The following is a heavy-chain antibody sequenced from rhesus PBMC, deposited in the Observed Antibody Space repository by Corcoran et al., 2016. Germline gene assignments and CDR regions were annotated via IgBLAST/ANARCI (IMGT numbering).Heavy chain of an antibody. CDR1: DGSISSHS. CDR3: ARGGGTNFDY. D-gene: IGHD5-24*01. V-gene: IGHV4-173*01. Sequence: QLQLQESGPGLVKPSETLSLTCAVSDGSISSHSWSWIRQPPGKGLEWIGRVSGSGVSTDYNPSLKRRVTISIDTSKNQFSLKLKSVTAADTAVFYCARGGGTNFDYWGQGVLVTVSS. CDR2: VSGSGVST. J-gene: IGHJ4*01.